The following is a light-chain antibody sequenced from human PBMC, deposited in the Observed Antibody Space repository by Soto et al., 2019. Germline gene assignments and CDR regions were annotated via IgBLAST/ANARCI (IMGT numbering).Light chain of an antibody. J-gene: IGKJ1*01. CDR3: LQHNSYPRT. Sequence: EIQMTQSPSSLSASVGYRVTISCRASQTISTYLHWYQHKPGKVPKRLIYAASILDSGVPSRLSGSGSGTEFTLTISSLHPEDFATYYCLQHNSYPRTFGQGTKVDI. V-gene: IGKV1-17*01. CDR1: QTISTY. CDR2: AAS.